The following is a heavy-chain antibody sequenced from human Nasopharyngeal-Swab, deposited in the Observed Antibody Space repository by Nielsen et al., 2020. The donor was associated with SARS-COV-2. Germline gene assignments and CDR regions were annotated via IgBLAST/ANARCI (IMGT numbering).Heavy chain of an antibody. CDR1: GYTFTSYG. CDR2: ISAYNGNT. CDR3: ARGYCSSTSCYYFDY. V-gene: IGHV1-18*04. Sequence: ASVKVSCKASGYTFTSYGISWVRHAPGQGLEWMGWISAYNGNTNYAQKLQGRVTMTTDTSTSTAYMELRSLRSDDTAVYYCARGYCSSTSCYYFDYWGQGTLVTVSS. D-gene: IGHD2-2*01. J-gene: IGHJ4*02.